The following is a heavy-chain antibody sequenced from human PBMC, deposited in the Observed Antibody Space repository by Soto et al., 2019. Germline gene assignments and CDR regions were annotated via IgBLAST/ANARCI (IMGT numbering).Heavy chain of an antibody. CDR1: GDTFTSYY. D-gene: IGHD6-19*01. Sequence: GASVKVSCKASGDTFTSYYMHWVRQAPRQGLEWMGIINPILGIANYAQKFQGRVTITADKSTSTAYMELSSLRSEDTAVYYCAREKQWRGSEYPSAVMAVWGHGTTVTVSS. V-gene: IGHV1-69*04. J-gene: IGHJ6*02. CDR2: INPILGIA. CDR3: AREKQWRGSEYPSAVMAV.